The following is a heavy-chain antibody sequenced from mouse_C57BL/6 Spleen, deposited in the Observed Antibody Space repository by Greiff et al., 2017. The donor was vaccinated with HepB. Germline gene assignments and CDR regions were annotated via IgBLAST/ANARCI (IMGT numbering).Heavy chain of an antibody. V-gene: IGHV5-6*01. CDR2: ISSGGSYT. CDR1: GFTFSSYG. Sequence: EVQLVESGGDLVKPGGSLKLSCAASGFTFSSYGMSWVRQTPDKRLEWVATISSGGSYTYYPDSVKGRFTISRDNAKNTLYLQMSSLKSEDTAMYYCARQETFYFDYWGQGTTLTVSS. CDR3: ARQETFYFDY. J-gene: IGHJ2*01.